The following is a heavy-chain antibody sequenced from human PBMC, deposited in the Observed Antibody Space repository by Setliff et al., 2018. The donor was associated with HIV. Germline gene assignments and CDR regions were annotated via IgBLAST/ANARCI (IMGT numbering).Heavy chain of an antibody. J-gene: IGHJ3*01. CDR1: GFTFNDYA. D-gene: IGHD3-3*01. Sequence: GGSLRLSCAASGFTFNDYAMTWVRQAPGKGLEWVSIISASGGTTYSADSLKGRFTISRDNSKNMLFLQIDSLRADDTAVYYCAKDRLSTMFGLVTAGALDVWGQGTMVTVSS. CDR3: AKDRLSTMFGLVTAGALDV. CDR2: ISASGGTT. V-gene: IGHV3-23*01.